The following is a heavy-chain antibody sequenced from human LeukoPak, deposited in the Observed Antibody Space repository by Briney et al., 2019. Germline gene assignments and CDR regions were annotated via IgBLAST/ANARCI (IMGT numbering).Heavy chain of an antibody. V-gene: IGHV1-2*06. Sequence: ASVKVSCKASGYTFTGYYMHWVRQAPGQGLEWMGRINPNSGGTNYAQKFQGRVTITTDESTSTAYMELSSLRSEDTAVYYCANRHYDYVWGSYRAFDIWGQGTMVTVSS. CDR1: GYTFTGYY. CDR3: ANRHYDYVWGSYRAFDI. J-gene: IGHJ3*02. CDR2: INPNSGGT. D-gene: IGHD3-16*02.